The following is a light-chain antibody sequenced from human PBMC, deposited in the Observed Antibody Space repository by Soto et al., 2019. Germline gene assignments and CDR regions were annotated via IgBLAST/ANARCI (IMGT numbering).Light chain of an antibody. CDR3: QQRSNWLLT. CDR2: DAS. J-gene: IGKJ4*01. V-gene: IGKV3-11*01. CDR1: QSVSSY. Sequence: EIVLTQSPATLSLSPGERATLSCRASQSVSSYLAWYQQKPGQAPRLLIYDASNRATGIPARFSGSGSGTDFTPTISSLEPEDCAVYYCQQRSNWLLTFGGGTKVEIK.